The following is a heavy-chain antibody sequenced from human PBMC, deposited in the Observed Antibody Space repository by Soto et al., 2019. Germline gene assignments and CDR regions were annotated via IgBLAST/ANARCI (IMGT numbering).Heavy chain of an antibody. CDR3: ARGCSGCSNPYYFDY. V-gene: IGHV4-4*02. D-gene: IGHD6-19*01. CDR1: GGSISSSNW. J-gene: IGHJ4*02. Sequence: SETLSLTCAVSGGSISSSNWWSWVRQPPGKGLEWIGEIYHSGSTNYNPSPKSRVTISVDKSKNQFSLKLSSVTAADTAVYYCARGCSGCSNPYYFDYWGQGTLVTVSS. CDR2: IYHSGST.